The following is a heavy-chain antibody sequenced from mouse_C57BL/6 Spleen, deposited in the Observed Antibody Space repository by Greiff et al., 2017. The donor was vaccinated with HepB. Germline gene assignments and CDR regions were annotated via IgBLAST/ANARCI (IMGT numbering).Heavy chain of an antibody. J-gene: IGHJ1*03. Sequence: EVKVVESGEGLVKPGGSLKLSCAASGFTFSSYAMSWVRQTPEKRLEWVAYISSGGDYIYYADTVKGRFTISRDNARNTLYLQMSSLKSEDTAMYYCTRKLSGNWYFDVWGTGTTVTVSS. CDR1: GFTFSSYA. V-gene: IGHV5-9-1*02. D-gene: IGHD4-1*01. CDR3: TRKLSGNWYFDV. CDR2: ISSGGDYI.